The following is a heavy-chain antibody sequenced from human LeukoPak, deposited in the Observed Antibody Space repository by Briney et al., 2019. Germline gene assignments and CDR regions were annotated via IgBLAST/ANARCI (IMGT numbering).Heavy chain of an antibody. D-gene: IGHD6-6*01. V-gene: IGHV4-59*01. J-gene: IGHJ2*01. CDR3: ARSIAARPYYWYFDL. CDR2: IYYSGST. CDR1: GGSISSYY. Sequence: SETLSLTCTVSGGSISSYYWSWLRQPPGKGLEWIGYIYYSGSTNYNPSLKSRVTISVDTSKNQFSLKLSSVTAADTAVYYCARSIAARPYYWYFDLWGRGTLVTVSS.